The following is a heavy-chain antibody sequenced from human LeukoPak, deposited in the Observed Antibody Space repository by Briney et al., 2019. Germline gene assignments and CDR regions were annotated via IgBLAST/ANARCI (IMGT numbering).Heavy chain of an antibody. CDR2: IIPIFGTA. J-gene: IGHJ6*02. CDR1: GGTFSSYA. CDR3: GTWMTGYFYYYGMDV. D-gene: IGHD3-9*01. Sequence: GASVKVSCKASGGTFSSYAISWVRQAPGQGLEWMGGIIPIFGTANYAQKFQGRVTITADESTGTAYMELSSLRSEDTAVYYCGTWMTGYFYYYGMDVWGQGTTVTVSS. V-gene: IGHV1-69*13.